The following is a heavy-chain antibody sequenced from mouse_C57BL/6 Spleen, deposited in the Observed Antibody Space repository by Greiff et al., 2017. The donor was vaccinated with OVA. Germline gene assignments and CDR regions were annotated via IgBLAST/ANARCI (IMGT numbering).Heavy chain of an antibody. CDR1: GFTFSSYA. CDR2: ISDGGSYT. J-gene: IGHJ2*01. Sequence: EVKVVESGGGLVKPGGSLKLSCAASGFTFSSYAMSWVRQTPEKRLEWVATISDGGSYTYYPDNVKGRFTISRDNAKNNLYLQMSHLKSEDTAMDYCARDGYFDYWGQGTTLTVSS. CDR3: ARDGYFDY. V-gene: IGHV5-4*01.